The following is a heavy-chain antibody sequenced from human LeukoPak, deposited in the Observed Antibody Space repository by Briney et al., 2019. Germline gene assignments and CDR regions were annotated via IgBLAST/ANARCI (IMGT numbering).Heavy chain of an antibody. CDR1: GFTFSSYA. Sequence: PGGSLRLSCAASGFTFSSYAMSWVRQAPGKGLEWVSAISGSGGSTYYADSVTGRFTISRDNSKNTLYQQMNSLRAEDTAVYYCAKVSGDFRYYFDYWGQGTLVTVSS. CDR3: AKVSGDFRYYFDY. CDR2: ISGSGGST. V-gene: IGHV3-23*01. J-gene: IGHJ4*02.